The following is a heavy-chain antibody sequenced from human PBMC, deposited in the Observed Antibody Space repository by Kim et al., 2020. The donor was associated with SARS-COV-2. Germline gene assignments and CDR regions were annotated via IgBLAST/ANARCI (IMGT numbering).Heavy chain of an antibody. CDR2: ISSSSNTI. V-gene: IGHV3-48*02. CDR3: ARDDYVWGSYRYQGANWFDP. Sequence: GGSLRLSCAASGFTLSSYSMNWVRQAPGKGLEWVSYISSSSNTIYYADSVKGRFTISRDNAKNSLYLQMNSLRDEDTAVYYCARDDYVWGSYRYQGANWFDPWGQGTLVTVSS. J-gene: IGHJ5*02. CDR1: GFTLSSYS. D-gene: IGHD3-16*02.